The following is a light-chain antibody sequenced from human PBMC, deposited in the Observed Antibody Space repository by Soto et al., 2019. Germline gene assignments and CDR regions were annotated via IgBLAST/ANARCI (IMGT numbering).Light chain of an antibody. CDR3: QQYETSPPMYT. J-gene: IGKJ2*01. CDR2: DAS. CDR1: QSVISTY. V-gene: IGKV3-20*01. Sequence: EIGLTQSPGTLSLSPRERATLSCRTSQSVISTYLAWYQQKPGQAPRLLIYDASRRATGIPDRFSGSGSETDFTLTISRLEPEDFAVYYCQQYETSPPMYTFGQGTKLEIK.